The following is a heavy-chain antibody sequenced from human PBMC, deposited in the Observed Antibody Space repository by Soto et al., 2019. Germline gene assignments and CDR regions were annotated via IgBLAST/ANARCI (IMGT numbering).Heavy chain of an antibody. Sequence: EVQLVESGGGLVKPGGSLRLSCAASGFTFSSYSMSWVRQAPGKGLEWVSSISSSSSYIYYADSVKGRFTISRDNAKNSLYLQMNSLRAEDTAVYYCARGGPRSKNNWFDPWGQGTLVTVSS. CDR2: ISSSSSYI. V-gene: IGHV3-21*01. D-gene: IGHD1-26*01. J-gene: IGHJ5*02. CDR3: ARGGPRSKNNWFDP. CDR1: GFTFSSYS.